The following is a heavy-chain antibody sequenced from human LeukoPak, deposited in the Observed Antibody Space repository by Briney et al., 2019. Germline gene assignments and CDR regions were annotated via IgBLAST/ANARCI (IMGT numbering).Heavy chain of an antibody. CDR3: AGLAGGEQLARPNFDY. D-gene: IGHD6-6*01. CDR2: ISGSGGST. V-gene: IGHV3-23*01. J-gene: IGHJ4*02. Sequence: GGSLRLTCAASGFTFSSYAMSWVRQAPGKGLEWVSAISGSGGSTYYADSVKGRFTISRDNSKNTLYLQMSSLRAEDTAVYYCAGLAGGEQLARPNFDYWGQGTLVTVSS. CDR1: GFTFSSYA.